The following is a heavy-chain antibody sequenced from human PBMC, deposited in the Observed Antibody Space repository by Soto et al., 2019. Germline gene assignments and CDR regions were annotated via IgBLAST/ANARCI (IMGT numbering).Heavy chain of an antibody. Sequence: QVQLVQSGVEVKKPGSSVKVSCKASGGTFRTYTMFWVRQAPGQGLEWMGRNIPMFEIANYAQKFQGRVTFNADKSTGAVYMEMISLTSDDTAIYFCALGGWSAEVFDIWGQGTLVSVSS. D-gene: IGHD6-19*01. CDR3: ALGGWSAEVFDI. CDR1: GGTFRTYT. CDR2: NIPMFEIA. V-gene: IGHV1-69*02. J-gene: IGHJ3*02.